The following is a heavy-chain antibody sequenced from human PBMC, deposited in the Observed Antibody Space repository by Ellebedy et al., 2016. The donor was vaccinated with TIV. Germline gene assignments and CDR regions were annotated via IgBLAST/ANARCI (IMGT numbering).Heavy chain of an antibody. CDR1: GFTFSTYG. V-gene: IGHV3-30*18. Sequence: PGGSLRLSCAASGFTFSTYGMHWVRQAPGKGLEWVAAISFDGSIVYYANSVKGRCTISRENSKNTLYLQMNSLRAEDTAVFYCAKDPGRADVPRGQYFQHWGQGTLVTVSS. CDR2: ISFDGSIV. J-gene: IGHJ1*01. D-gene: IGHD1-26*01. CDR3: AKDPGRADVPRGQYFQH.